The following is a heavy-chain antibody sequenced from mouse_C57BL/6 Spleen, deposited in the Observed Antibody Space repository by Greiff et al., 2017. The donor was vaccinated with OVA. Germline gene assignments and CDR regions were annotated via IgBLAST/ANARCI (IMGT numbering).Heavy chain of an antibody. V-gene: IGHV1-55*01. Sequence: QVQLQQPGAELVKPGASVKMSCKASGYTFTSYWITWVKQRPGQGLEWIGDIYPGSGSNNYNEKFKSKATLTVDTSSSTAYMQLSNLTSEDAAVYNCAREDGDYGFAYWGQGTLVTVSA. CDR2: IYPGSGSN. CDR3: AREDGDYGFAY. CDR1: GYTFTSYW. D-gene: IGHD2-13*01. J-gene: IGHJ3*01.